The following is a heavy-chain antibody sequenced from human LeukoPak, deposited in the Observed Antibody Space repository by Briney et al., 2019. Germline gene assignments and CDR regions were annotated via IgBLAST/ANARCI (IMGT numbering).Heavy chain of an antibody. CDR1: GFTFSSYS. J-gene: IGHJ4*02. D-gene: IGHD1-26*01. CDR2: INTDGSST. CDR3: ARDLTSEWELLN. Sequence: GGSLRLSCAASGFTFSSYSMNWVRQAPGKGLVWVSRINTDGSSTSYADSVKGRFTISRDNAKNTLYLQMNSLRAEDTAVYYCARDLTSEWELLNWGQGALVTVSS. V-gene: IGHV3-74*01.